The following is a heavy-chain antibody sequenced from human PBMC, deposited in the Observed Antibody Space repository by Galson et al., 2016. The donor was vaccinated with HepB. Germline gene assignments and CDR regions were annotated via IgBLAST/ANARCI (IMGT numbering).Heavy chain of an antibody. CDR3: AKVCNSGWYWGFFDY. CDR2: TSYDETNK. CDR1: GFSFNGYG. Sequence: SLRLSCAASGFSFNGYGMHWVRQAPGKGLEWVAVTSYDETNKYYADHVKGRFTITRDNSKNTLYLQMNSLRAEDTAVYYCAKVCNSGWYWGFFDYWGQGTLVTVAS. V-gene: IGHV3-30*18. D-gene: IGHD6-19*01. J-gene: IGHJ4*02.